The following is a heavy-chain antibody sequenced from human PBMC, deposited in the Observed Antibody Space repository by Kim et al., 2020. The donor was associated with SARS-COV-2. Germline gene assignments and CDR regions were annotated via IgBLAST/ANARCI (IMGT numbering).Heavy chain of an antibody. CDR3: ARWGLGYSYGYDY. V-gene: IGHV3-7*01. CDR2: IKQDGSDK. J-gene: IGHJ4*02. Sequence: GGSLRLSCAASGFTFSSHWMSWVRQAPGKGLEWVANIKQDGSDKYYVDSVKGRFTISRDNAKNSLYLQMNTLSGEDTAVYYCARWGLGYSYGYDYWGQGT. CDR1: GFTFSSHW. D-gene: IGHD5-18*01.